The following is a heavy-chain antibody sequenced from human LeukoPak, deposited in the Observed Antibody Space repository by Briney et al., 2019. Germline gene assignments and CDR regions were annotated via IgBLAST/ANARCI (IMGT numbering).Heavy chain of an antibody. D-gene: IGHD3-10*01. V-gene: IGHV1-24*01. J-gene: IGHJ4*02. CDR1: GYTFTGYY. CDR2: FDPEDGET. CDR3: ATEGPLHGSGSPSFDY. Sequence: ASVKVSCKASGYTFTGYYMHWVRQAPGKGLEWMGGFDPEDGETIYAQKFQGRVTMTEDTSTDTAYMELSSLRSEDTAVYYCATEGPLHGSGSPSFDYWGQGTLVTVSS.